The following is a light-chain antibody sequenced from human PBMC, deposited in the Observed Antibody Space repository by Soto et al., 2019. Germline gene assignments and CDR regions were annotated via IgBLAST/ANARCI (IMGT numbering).Light chain of an antibody. J-gene: IGLJ2*01. CDR2: EVT. CDR1: SSDVGGYNY. Sequence: QSALTQPPSASGSPGQSVTISCTGTSSDVGGYNYVSWYQRNPGKAPRLMIYEVTKRPSGVPGRFSGSKSGNTASLTASGLQAEDEADYYCSSYAGGNDYVVFGGGTKLTVL. V-gene: IGLV2-8*01. CDR3: SSYAGGNDYVV.